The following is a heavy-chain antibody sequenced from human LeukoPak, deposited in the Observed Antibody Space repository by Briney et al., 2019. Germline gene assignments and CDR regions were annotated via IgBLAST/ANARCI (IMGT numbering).Heavy chain of an antibody. J-gene: IGHJ5*02. CDR2: IYYSGST. D-gene: IGHD3-3*01. V-gene: IGHV4-39*02. CDR3: ARDILEANWFDP. Sequence: SETLSLTCTVSGGSISSSSYYWGWIRQPPGKGLEWIGSIYYSGSTYYNPSLKSRVTISVDTSKNQFSLKLSSVTAADTAVYYCARDILEANWFDPWGQGTLVTVSS. CDR1: GGSISSSSYY.